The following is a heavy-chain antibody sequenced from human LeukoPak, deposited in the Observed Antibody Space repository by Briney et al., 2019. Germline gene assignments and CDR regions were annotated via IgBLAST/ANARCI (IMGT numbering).Heavy chain of an antibody. Sequence: GGSLRLSCAASGFTFSSYEMNWVRQAPGKGLEWVSYISSSGSTIYYADSVKGRFTISRDNAKNSLYLQMNSLRAEDTAVYYCARDQGSSGYTFDYWGQGTLVTVSS. CDR1: GFTFSSYE. V-gene: IGHV3-48*03. J-gene: IGHJ4*02. D-gene: IGHD3-22*01. CDR2: ISSSGSTI. CDR3: ARDQGSSGYTFDY.